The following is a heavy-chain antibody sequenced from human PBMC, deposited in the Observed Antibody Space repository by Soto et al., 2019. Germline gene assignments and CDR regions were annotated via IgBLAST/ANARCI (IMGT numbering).Heavy chain of an antibody. D-gene: IGHD5-12*01. CDR2: LSGSGGST. J-gene: IGHJ4*02. CDR3: ATLRSGYAKGYYFDY. Sequence: EVQLLESGGGLVQPGGSLRLSCAASGFTFSSYAMSWVRQAPGKGLEWVSALSGSGGSTYYADVKGRCTISSDNSKNTLYLEMNSLRAEDTAVYYGATLRSGYAKGYYFDYWGQGTLVTVSS. V-gene: IGHV3-23*01. CDR1: GFTFSSYA.